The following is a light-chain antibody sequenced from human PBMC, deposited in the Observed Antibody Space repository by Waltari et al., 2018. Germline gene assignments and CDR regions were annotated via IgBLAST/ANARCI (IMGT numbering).Light chain of an antibody. CDR1: QCVSRF. CDR3: QKYDRLPAA. J-gene: IGKJ1*01. V-gene: IGKV3-20*01. Sequence: EIVLTQSPGTLSLSPGERGTISCRASQCVSRFLAWYQQKPGQAPRLLIYGASTRATGIPDRFSGSGSGTDFSLTISRLEPEDFAVYYCQKYDRLPAAFGQGTKVEIK. CDR2: GAS.